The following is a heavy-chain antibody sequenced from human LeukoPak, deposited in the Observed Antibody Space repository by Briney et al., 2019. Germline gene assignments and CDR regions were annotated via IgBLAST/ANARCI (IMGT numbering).Heavy chain of an antibody. Sequence: GGSLRLSCVASGFIFRSYGMHWVRQAPGKGPEWVASIWHDGSDEYYVDSVKGRFTISRDNSKNTLYLQMNSLRAEGTAIYYCAKERSGGWPFDYWGQGTLVTVSS. CDR3: AKERSGGWPFDY. J-gene: IGHJ4*02. CDR2: IWHDGSDE. CDR1: GFIFRSYG. V-gene: IGHV3-30*02. D-gene: IGHD6-19*01.